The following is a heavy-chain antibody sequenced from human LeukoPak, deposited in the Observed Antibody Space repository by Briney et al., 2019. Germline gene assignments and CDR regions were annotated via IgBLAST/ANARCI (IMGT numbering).Heavy chain of an antibody. V-gene: IGHV1-8*01. Sequence: GASVKVSCKASGYTFTSYDINWVRQATGQGLEWMGWMNPNSGNTGYAQKFQGRVTMTRNTSISTAYIELSSLRSEDTAVYYCARVVRYDFWSGQIEENWFDPWGQGTLVTVSS. CDR2: MNPNSGNT. CDR1: GYTFTSYD. D-gene: IGHD3-3*01. J-gene: IGHJ5*02. CDR3: ARVVRYDFWSGQIEENWFDP.